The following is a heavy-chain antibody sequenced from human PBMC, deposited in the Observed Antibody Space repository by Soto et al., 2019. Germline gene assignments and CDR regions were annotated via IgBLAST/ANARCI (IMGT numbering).Heavy chain of an antibody. D-gene: IGHD3-22*01. CDR1: GFTFSSYW. CDR3: ARDAYIAYYDSSGYPGY. CDR2: INSDGSST. J-gene: IGHJ4*02. V-gene: IGHV3-74*01. Sequence: TGGSLRLSCASSGFTFSSYWMHWVRQATGKGLVWVSRINSDGSSTSYADSVKGRFTISRDNAKNTLYLQMNSLRAEDTAVYYCARDAYIAYYDSSGYPGYWGQGTLVTVSS.